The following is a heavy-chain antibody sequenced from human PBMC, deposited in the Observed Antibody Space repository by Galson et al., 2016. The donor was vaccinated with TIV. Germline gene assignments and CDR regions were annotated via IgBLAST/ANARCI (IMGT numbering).Heavy chain of an antibody. CDR1: GYSFTTYG. CDR3: VRESEKTKVIYFHH. J-gene: IGHJ1*01. CDR2: ISAYNGNT. D-gene: IGHD3-10*01. Sequence: SVKVSCKASGYSFTTYGISWVRQAPGQGLEWMGWISAYNGNTNYGQKFQGRVSLTRDTSTSTAFMELRSLRSDDTAVYFCVRESEKTKVIYFHHWGQGTLVTVSS. V-gene: IGHV1-18*01.